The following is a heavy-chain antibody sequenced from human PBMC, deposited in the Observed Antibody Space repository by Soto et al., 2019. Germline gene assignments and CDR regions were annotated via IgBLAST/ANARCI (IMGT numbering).Heavy chain of an antibody. D-gene: IGHD3-22*01. V-gene: IGHV1-2*02. CDR3: ARVKRVTYYYDSSGYRGRAFDI. J-gene: IGHJ3*02. Sequence: ASVKVSCKASGYTFTGYYMHWVRQAPGQGLEWMGWISPNSGGTNYAQKFQGRVTMTRDTSISTAYMELSRLRSDDTAVYYCARVKRVTYYYDSSGYRGRAFDIWGQGTMVTVSS. CDR1: GYTFTGYY. CDR2: ISPNSGGT.